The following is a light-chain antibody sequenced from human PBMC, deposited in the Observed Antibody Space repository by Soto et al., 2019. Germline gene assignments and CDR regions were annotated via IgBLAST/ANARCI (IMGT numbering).Light chain of an antibody. CDR1: QSVSSY. V-gene: IGKV3-15*01. CDR3: QQYNNWPMWT. CDR2: DAS. Sequence: EIVLTQSPATLSLSPGERATLSCRASQSVSSYLAWYQQKPGQAPRLLIYDASNRATGIPARFSGSGSGTEFTLTINSLQSEDFAVYYCQQYNNWPMWTFGQGTKVDI. J-gene: IGKJ1*01.